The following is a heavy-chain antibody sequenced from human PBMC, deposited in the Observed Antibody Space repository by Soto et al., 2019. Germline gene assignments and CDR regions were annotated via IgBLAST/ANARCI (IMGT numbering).Heavy chain of an antibody. D-gene: IGHD2-15*01. V-gene: IGHV3-48*03. CDR2: ISSSGSSI. Sequence: LRLSCAASGFTFSSYEMNWVRQAPGKGLEWVSYISSSGSSIYYADSVKGRFTISRDNAKNSVYLQMNSLRAEDTAVYYCARDTWAGGGSLPFDYWGQGTLVTVSS. CDR1: GFTFSSYE. J-gene: IGHJ4*02. CDR3: ARDTWAGGGSLPFDY.